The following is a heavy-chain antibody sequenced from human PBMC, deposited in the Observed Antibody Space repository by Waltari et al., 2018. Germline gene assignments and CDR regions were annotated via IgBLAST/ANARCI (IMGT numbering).Heavy chain of an antibody. CDR1: GGSISSHY. V-gene: IGHV4-59*11. Sequence: QVQLQESGPGLVKPSETLSLTCTVSGGSISSHYWSWIRQPPGKGLEWIGYIYYSGSTNYNPSLKSRVTISVDTSKNQFSLKLSSVTAADTAVYYCARVIHYYDSSGPDYYFDYWGQGTLVTVSS. CDR3: ARVIHYYDSSGPDYYFDY. CDR2: IYYSGST. J-gene: IGHJ4*02. D-gene: IGHD3-22*01.